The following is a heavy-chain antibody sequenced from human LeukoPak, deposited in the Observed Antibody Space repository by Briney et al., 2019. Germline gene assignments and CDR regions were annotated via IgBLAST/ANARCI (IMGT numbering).Heavy chain of an antibody. V-gene: IGHV5-51*01. J-gene: IGHJ3*02. CDR2: IYPGDSDT. CDR1: GYSFTNYW. D-gene: IGHD4-23*01. CDR3: ARRGYGGNSGGAFDI. Sequence: GESLKTSCKGSGYSFTNYWIGWVRQMPGKGLEWMGIIYPGDSDTRYSPSFQGQVIISVDKSISTAYLHWISLKASDTAIYYCARRGYGGNSGGAFDIWGQGTMVTVSS.